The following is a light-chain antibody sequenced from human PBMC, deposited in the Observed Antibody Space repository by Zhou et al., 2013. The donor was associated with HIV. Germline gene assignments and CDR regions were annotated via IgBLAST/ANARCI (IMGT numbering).Light chain of an antibody. V-gene: IGKV1-12*01. CDR2: ATS. Sequence: DIQMTQSPSSVSASVGDRVTITCRASQGIGSWLAWFQQKPGKAPKLLIYATSSLQSGVPSRFSGSGFGTDFTLTINRLHPEDFATYYCQQYKSYLPTFGGGTKVEIK. CDR1: QGIGSW. CDR3: QQYKSYLPT. J-gene: IGKJ4*01.